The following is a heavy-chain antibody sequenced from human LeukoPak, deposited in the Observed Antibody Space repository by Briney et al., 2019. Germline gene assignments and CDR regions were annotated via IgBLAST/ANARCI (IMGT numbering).Heavy chain of an antibody. CDR1: GGSISSSSYY. Sequence: PSETLSLTCSVSGGSISSSSYYWGWIRQPPEKGLEWIGSIYYTGGTYYSPSLKSRVTISIDTSKNQFSLKLSSVTAADTAVYYCARHGGTRVTLVEVYYFDYWGQGTLVTVSS. J-gene: IGHJ4*02. D-gene: IGHD4-11*01. V-gene: IGHV4-39*01. CDR2: IYYTGGT. CDR3: ARHGGTRVTLVEVYYFDY.